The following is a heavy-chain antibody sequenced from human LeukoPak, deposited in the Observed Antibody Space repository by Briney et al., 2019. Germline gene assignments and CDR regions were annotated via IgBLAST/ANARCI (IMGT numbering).Heavy chain of an antibody. CDR1: GGSISSSYY. V-gene: IGHV4-39*01. J-gene: IGHJ4*02. Sequence: PSETLSLTCAVSGGSISSSYYWGWIRQPPGKGLEWIGSIYYSGSTYYNPSLQSRVTISVDTSKNQFSLKLNSVTAADTAVYYCARHGEGALWFGELLSSTQHFDYWGQGTLVTVSS. D-gene: IGHD3-10*01. CDR3: ARHGEGALWFGELLSSTQHFDY. CDR2: IYYSGST.